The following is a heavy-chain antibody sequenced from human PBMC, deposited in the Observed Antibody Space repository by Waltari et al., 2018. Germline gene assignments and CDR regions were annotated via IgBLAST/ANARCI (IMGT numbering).Heavy chain of an antibody. CDR3: ARDRGGYSYGSAFDV. V-gene: IGHV3-48*01. CDR2: ITSSSDTI. Sequence: EVQLVESGGGLVQPGGSMRLSCSASGFTFSTYSVAWVRRAPGKGLEWVSYITSSSDTIYYADSVKGRFTISRDNAKNSLYLLMNSLRAEDTAVYYCARDRGGYSYGSAFDVWGQGTMVTVSS. D-gene: IGHD5-18*01. J-gene: IGHJ3*01. CDR1: GFTFSTYS.